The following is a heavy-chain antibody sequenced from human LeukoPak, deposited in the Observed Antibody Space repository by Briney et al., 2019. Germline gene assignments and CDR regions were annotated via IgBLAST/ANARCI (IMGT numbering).Heavy chain of an antibody. Sequence: GGSLTLSCAASEFTFSSYSMNWVRQAPGKGLEGVSSISSSSYIYYADSVKGRFTISRDNAKNSLYLQMHSLRAEDTAVYYCARAIPAAIGWFDPWGQGTLVTVSS. CDR1: EFTFSSYS. D-gene: IGHD2-2*02. CDR2: ISSSSYI. J-gene: IGHJ5*02. CDR3: ARAIPAAIGWFDP. V-gene: IGHV3-21*01.